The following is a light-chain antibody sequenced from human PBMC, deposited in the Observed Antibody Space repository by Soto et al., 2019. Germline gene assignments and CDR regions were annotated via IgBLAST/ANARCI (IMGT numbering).Light chain of an antibody. CDR2: GAS. CDR1: QSVSSSY. CDR3: QQYDSSPYT. V-gene: IGKV3-20*01. Sequence: EIVLTQSPGTLSLSPGERVTLSCRASQSVSSSYLAWYQQKPGQAPRLLIYGASSRATGIPDRFSGSGSGTAFTLTISRLEPEDFAVYSCQQYDSSPYTFGQGTTLEIK. J-gene: IGKJ2*01.